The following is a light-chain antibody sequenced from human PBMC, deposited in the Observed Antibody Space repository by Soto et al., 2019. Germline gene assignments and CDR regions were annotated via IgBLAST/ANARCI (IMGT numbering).Light chain of an antibody. J-gene: IGKJ1*01. V-gene: IGKV1-5*01. CDR1: QSISSW. CDR3: QQYNHYSSWT. CDR2: DAS. Sequence: DIQVTQSPSTLSASVGDRVTITCRASQSISSWLAWYQQRPGKAPKLLIYDASSLESGVPSRFSGSGSGTEFTLTISSLQPDDFATYYCQQYNHYSSWTFGQGTKVEIK.